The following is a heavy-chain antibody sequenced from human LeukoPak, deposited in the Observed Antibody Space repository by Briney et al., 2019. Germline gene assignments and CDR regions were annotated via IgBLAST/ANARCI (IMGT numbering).Heavy chain of an antibody. J-gene: IGHJ4*02. V-gene: IGHV4-39*01. CDR1: GGSIRSSHYY. CDR3: ARQGGDNGYYYFDF. Sequence: PSETLSLTCFVSGGSIRSSHYYWGWIRQPPGQGLEWIASVYYSGSTYYTPSLRSRVTISIDTSKNQFSLKLTSVTAADTAVFYCARQGGDNGYYYFDFWGQGTLVTVSS. D-gene: IGHD4-17*01. CDR2: VYYSGST.